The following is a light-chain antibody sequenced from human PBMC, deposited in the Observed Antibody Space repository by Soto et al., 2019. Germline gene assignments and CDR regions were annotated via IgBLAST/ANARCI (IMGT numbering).Light chain of an antibody. V-gene: IGLV2-8*01. Sequence: QSALTQPPSASGAPGQSVAISCTGTSSDVGGYNYVSWYQQHPGKAPKLMIYEVNKRPSGVPDRFSGSKSGNTASLTVSGLQDEDEADYYCSSYAGSSNVFGTGTKVNVL. CDR3: SSYAGSSNV. CDR1: SSDVGGYNY. J-gene: IGLJ1*01. CDR2: EVN.